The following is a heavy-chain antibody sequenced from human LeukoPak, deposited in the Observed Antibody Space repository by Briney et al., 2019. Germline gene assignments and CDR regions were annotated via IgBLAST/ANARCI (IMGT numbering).Heavy chain of an antibody. CDR1: GFTFSSYD. D-gene: IGHD3-10*01. CDR2: IGTAGDT. CDR3: ARGGDIIGFGEPTYFDL. Sequence: QPGGSLRLSCAASGFTFSSYDMHWVRQATGKGLEWVSAIGTAGDTYYPGSVKGRFTISRENAKNSLYLQMNSLRAGDTAVYYCARGGDIIGFGEPTYFDLWGRGTLVTVSP. J-gene: IGHJ2*01. V-gene: IGHV3-13*01.